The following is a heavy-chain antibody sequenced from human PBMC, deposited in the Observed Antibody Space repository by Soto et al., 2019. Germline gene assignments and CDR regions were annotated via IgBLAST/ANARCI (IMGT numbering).Heavy chain of an antibody. J-gene: IGHJ2*01. V-gene: IGHV1-2*04. CDR3: ARDPGLPGRYWYFDL. D-gene: IGHD3-9*01. Sequence: QVVLVQSGAEVKKPGDSVKVSCKSSGYKFTDYYIHWVRQAPGQGPEWMGWVNPKRGDAVYAQQFQGWVTMTRDTATTTAYLEVNRLKPDDTAVYFWARDPGLPGRYWYFDLWCRGTLVTVSS. CDR1: GYKFTDYY. CDR2: VNPKRGDA.